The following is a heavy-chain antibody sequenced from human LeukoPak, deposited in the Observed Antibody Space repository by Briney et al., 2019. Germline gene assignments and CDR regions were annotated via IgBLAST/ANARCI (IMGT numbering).Heavy chain of an antibody. CDR2: INHSGST. Sequence: PSETLSLTCAVYGGSFSGYYWSWIRQPPGKGLEWIGEINHSGSTNYNPSLKSRVTISVDTSKNQFSLKLSSVTAADTAVYHCARHVAPDMDYFDYWSQGTLVTVSS. CDR3: ARHVAPDMDYFDY. J-gene: IGHJ4*02. D-gene: IGHD2-15*01. CDR1: GGSFSGYY. V-gene: IGHV4-34*01.